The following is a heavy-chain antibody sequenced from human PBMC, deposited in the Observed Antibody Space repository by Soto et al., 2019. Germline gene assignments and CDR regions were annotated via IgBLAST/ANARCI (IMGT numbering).Heavy chain of an antibody. CDR3: ACRFGESYYYYGMDV. V-gene: IGHV4-61*08. Sequence: SETLSLTCTVSGGSISSGGYYWSWIRQPPGKGLEWIGYIYYSGSTNYNPSLKSRVTISVDTSKDQFSLKLSSVTAADTAVYYCACRFGESYYYYGMDVWGQGTTVTVSS. D-gene: IGHD3-10*01. J-gene: IGHJ6*02. CDR1: GGSISSGGYY. CDR2: IYYSGST.